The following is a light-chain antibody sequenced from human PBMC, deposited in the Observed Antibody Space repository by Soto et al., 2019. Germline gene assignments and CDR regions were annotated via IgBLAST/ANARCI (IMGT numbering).Light chain of an antibody. J-gene: IGKJ4*01. Sequence: IPLIQSPSSLSASLGYRVTITCRASQSISSYLAWYQQKPGKAPKLLIYDASTLQSGVPSRFSGSGSGTDFTLTISSLQPEDFSTYYCQHASSFPLTFGGGTKVDI. CDR2: DAS. V-gene: IGKV1-9*01. CDR3: QHASSFPLT. CDR1: QSISSY.